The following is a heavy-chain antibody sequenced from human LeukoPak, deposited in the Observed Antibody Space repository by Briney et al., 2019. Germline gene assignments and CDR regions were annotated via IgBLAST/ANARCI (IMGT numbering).Heavy chain of an antibody. CDR3: ARVRVVPAANYFDY. Sequence: ASVKVSCKASGYTFTSYGISWVRQAPGQGLEWMGWISAYNGNTNYAQKLQGRVTMTTDTSTSTAYMELRSLGSDDTAVYYCARVRVVPAANYFDYWGQGTLVTVSS. J-gene: IGHJ4*02. CDR2: ISAYNGNT. V-gene: IGHV1-18*04. D-gene: IGHD2-2*01. CDR1: GYTFTSYG.